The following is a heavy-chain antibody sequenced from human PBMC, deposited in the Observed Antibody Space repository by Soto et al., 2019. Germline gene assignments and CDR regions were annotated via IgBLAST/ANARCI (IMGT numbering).Heavy chain of an antibody. Sequence: QEQLVQSGAEVKKSGSSVKVSCKDTGGLFSSYAVSWVRQAPGQGLEWMGGIIPVFDTVYYAQKFECRVTIPGDESTNTAYMELSSLGSEDTAMYYCARGGSGYVWFNEFWGQGTLVTVSS. CDR3: ARGGSGYVWFNEF. CDR2: IIPVFDTV. J-gene: IGHJ4*02. D-gene: IGHD3-22*01. V-gene: IGHV1-69*01. CDR1: GGLFSSYA.